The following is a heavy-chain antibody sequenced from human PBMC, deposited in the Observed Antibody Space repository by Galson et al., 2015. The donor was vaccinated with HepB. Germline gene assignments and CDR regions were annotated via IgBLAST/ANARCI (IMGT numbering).Heavy chain of an antibody. D-gene: IGHD5-12*01. CDR2: ISSSSSYI. V-gene: IGHV3-21*01. CDR3: ARAREWLRLSHYYYYGMDV. Sequence: SLRLSCAASGFTFSSYSMNWVRQAPGKGLEWVSSISSSSSYIYYADSVKGRFTISRDNAKNSLYLQMNSLRAEDTAVYYCARAREWLRLSHYYYYGMDVWGQGTTVTVSS. CDR1: GFTFSSYS. J-gene: IGHJ6*02.